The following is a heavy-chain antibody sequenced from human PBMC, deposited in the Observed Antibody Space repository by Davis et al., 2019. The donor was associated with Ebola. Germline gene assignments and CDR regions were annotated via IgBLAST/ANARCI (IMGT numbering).Heavy chain of an antibody. CDR2: IICDRSST. CDR1: GFTFSSYW. J-gene: IGHJ4*02. Sequence: GESLKISCAASGFTFSSYWMHWVRQAPGQRLVCFSRIICDRSSTSYADSVKGRFTISRDNAKNTLYLQMNSLRAEETAVYYCARDLKWVVFDYWGQGTLVTVSS. CDR3: ARDLKWVVFDY. D-gene: IGHD1-26*01. V-gene: IGHV3-74*01.